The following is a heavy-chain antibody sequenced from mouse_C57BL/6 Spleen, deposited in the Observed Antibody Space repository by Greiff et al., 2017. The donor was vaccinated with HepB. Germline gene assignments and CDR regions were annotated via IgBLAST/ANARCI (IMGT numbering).Heavy chain of an antibody. J-gene: IGHJ2*01. V-gene: IGHV1-50*01. CDR1: GYTFTSYW. D-gene: IGHD2-4*01. CDR2: IDPSDSYT. Sequence: LQPGAELVKPGASVKLSCTASGYTFTSYWMQWVKQRPGQGLEWIGEIDPSDSYTNYNQKFKGKATLTVDTSSSTAYMQLSSLTSEDSAVYYCARGLRRFDYWGQGTTLTVSS. CDR3: ARGLRRFDY.